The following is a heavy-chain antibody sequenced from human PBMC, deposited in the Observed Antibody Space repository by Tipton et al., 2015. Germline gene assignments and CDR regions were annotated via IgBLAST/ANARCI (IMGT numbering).Heavy chain of an antibody. D-gene: IGHD2-15*01. CDR3: ARDWARGCNGAICYGNWFDP. V-gene: IGHV4-30-2*01. Sequence: TLSLTCTVTGGSITTGAYSWSWIRQTPGKGLEWIGYVWHGGRTYYNPSLRTRVTISVDTSKEQFSLKLTSVTAADTAVYYCARDWARGCNGAICYGNWFDPWGQGTLVTVSS. J-gene: IGHJ5*02. CDR2: VWHGGRT. CDR1: GGSITTGAYS.